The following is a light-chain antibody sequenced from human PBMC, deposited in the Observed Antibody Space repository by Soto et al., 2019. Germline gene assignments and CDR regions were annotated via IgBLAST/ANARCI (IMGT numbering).Light chain of an antibody. CDR3: QQRSNWAIT. CDR2: DAS. Sequence: EIELTQSPGTLSLSPGERATLSCRASQSVSSYLAWYQQKPGQAPRLLIYDASNRATGIPARFSGSGSGTDFTLTISSLEPEDFAVYYCQQRSNWAITFGQGTRLEIK. CDR1: QSVSSY. J-gene: IGKJ5*01. V-gene: IGKV3-11*01.